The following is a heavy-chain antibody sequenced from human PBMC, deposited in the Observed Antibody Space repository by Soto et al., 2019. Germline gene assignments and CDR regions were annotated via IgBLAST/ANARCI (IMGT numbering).Heavy chain of an antibody. D-gene: IGHD2-2*02. V-gene: IGHV3-73*01. CDR1: GFMFSGSA. J-gene: IGHJ6*02. CDR3: ARGQGAAIGDYYYHGMDV. Sequence: GGSLRLSCAASGFMFSGSAIHWVRPASGKGLEWVGRIRSRANNFATSSAASVKGRFTFSRDDSKNTAYLQMNTLKPEDTAVYYCARGQGAAIGDYYYHGMDVWGQGTTVTVSS. CDR2: IRSRANNFAT.